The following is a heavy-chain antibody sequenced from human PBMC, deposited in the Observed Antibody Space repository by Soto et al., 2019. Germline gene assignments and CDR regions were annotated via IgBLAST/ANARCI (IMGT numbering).Heavy chain of an antibody. Sequence: PSETLSLTCTVSGGSISSYYWSWIRQPPGKGLEWIGYIYYSGSTNYNPSLKSRVTISVDTSKNQFSLKLSSVTAADTAVYYCGRTYSSSWSPFDYWGQGTLVTVSS. V-gene: IGHV4-59*12. CDR1: GGSISSYY. D-gene: IGHD6-13*01. CDR3: GRTYSSSWSPFDY. J-gene: IGHJ4*02. CDR2: IYYSGST.